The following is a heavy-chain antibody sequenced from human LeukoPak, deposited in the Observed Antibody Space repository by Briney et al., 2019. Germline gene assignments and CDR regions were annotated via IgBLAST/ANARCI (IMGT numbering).Heavy chain of an antibody. CDR1: GGSISSYY. CDR2: IYYSGST. V-gene: IGHV4-59*01. J-gene: IGHJ5*02. CDR3: ARATTGTTNWFDP. D-gene: IGHD1-1*01. Sequence: PSETLSLTCTVSGGSISSYYWSWIRQPPGKGLEWIGYIYYSGSTNYNPSLKSRVTISVDTSKNQYSLKLSSVTAADTAVYYCARATTGTTNWFDPWGQGTLVPVSS.